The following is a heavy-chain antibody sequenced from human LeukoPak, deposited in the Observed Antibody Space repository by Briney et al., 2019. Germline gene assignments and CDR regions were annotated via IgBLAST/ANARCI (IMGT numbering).Heavy chain of an antibody. CDR2: ITSGSTI. V-gene: IGHV3-48*03. Sequence: GGSLRLSCAASGFTFSSYEMNWVRQAPGKGLEWVSYITSGSTIYYADSVKGRFTISRDNAKNSLYLQMNSLRAEDAAVYYCARGLALDYLGQGTLVTGSS. CDR1: GFTFSSYE. CDR3: ARGLALDY. J-gene: IGHJ4*02.